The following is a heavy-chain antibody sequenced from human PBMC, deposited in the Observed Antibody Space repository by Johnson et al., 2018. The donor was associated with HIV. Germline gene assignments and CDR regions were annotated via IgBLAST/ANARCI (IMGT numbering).Heavy chain of an antibody. CDR3: ARVAALYDAFDI. V-gene: IGHV3-30-3*01. CDR2: IYSDGSI. D-gene: IGHD2-15*01. J-gene: IGHJ3*02. Sequence: QVLLVESGGGLVQPGGSLRLSCAASGFTFSSYAMHWVRQAPGKGLEWVAVIYSDGSIYYADSVKGRFTISRDNAKNSLYLQMNSLRAEDTAVYYCARVAALYDAFDIWGQGTMVTVSS. CDR1: GFTFSSYA.